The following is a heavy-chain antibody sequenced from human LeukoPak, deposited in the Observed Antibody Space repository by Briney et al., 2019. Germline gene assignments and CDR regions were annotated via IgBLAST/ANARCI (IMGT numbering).Heavy chain of an antibody. CDR3: VTTMVRGVINEWFDP. J-gene: IGHJ5*02. Sequence: GGSLRLSCAASGFTFSSYEMNWVRQAPGKGLEWVSYISSSGSTIYYADSVKGRFTISRDNAKNSLYLQMNSLRAEDTAVYYCVTTMVRGVINEWFDPWGQGTLVTVSS. V-gene: IGHV3-48*03. CDR1: GFTFSSYE. CDR2: ISSSGSTI. D-gene: IGHD3-10*01.